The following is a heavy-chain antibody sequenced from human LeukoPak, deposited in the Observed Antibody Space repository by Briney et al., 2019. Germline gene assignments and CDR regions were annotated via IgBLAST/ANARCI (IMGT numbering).Heavy chain of an antibody. CDR3: ARQGYCSSTSCLGRGNWFDP. CDR1: GGSISSSSYY. V-gene: IGHV4-39*01. J-gene: IGHJ5*02. Sequence: PSETLSLTCTVSGGSISSSSYYWGWIRQPPGKGLEWIGSIYYSGSTYYNPSLKSRVTISVDTSKNQFSLKLSSVTAADTAVYYCARQGYCSSTSCLGRGNWFDPWGQGTLVTVSS. D-gene: IGHD2-2*01. CDR2: IYYSGST.